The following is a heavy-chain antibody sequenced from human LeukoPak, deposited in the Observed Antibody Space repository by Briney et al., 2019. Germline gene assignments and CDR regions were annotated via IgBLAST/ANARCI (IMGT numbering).Heavy chain of an antibody. Sequence: SETLSLTCTVSGDSISAYYWSRIRQTPGKGLEWIAFIHSSGTTNYNPSLKSRVSISVDTSNNQFSLGVNSVTAADTAVYYCARGGASSEWFDPWGQGTLVTVSS. CDR1: GDSISAYY. V-gene: IGHV4-59*01. D-gene: IGHD6-25*01. J-gene: IGHJ5*02. CDR2: IHSSGTT. CDR3: ARGGASSEWFDP.